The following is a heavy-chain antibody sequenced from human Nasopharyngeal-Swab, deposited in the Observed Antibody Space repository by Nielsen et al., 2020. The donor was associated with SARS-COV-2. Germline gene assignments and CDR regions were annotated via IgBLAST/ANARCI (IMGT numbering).Heavy chain of an antibody. V-gene: IGHV4-4*07. Sequence: SETLSLTRTVSGGSISSYYWSWIRQPAGKGLEWIGRIYTSGSTNYNPSLKSRVTMSVDTSKNQFSLKLSSGTAADTAVYYCARVITMVRGVIIRHYGMDVWGQGTTVTVSS. J-gene: IGHJ6*02. CDR3: ARVITMVRGVIIRHYGMDV. CDR2: IYTSGST. D-gene: IGHD3-10*01. CDR1: GGSISSYY.